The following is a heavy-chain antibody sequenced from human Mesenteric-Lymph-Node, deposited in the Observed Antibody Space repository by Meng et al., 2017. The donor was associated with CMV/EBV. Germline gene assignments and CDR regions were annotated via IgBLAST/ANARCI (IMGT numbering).Heavy chain of an antibody. CDR3: TRVGSAIDR. J-gene: IGHJ5*02. D-gene: IGHD2-15*01. V-gene: IGHV3-49*04. CDR1: GFTFGDYA. Sequence: GGSLRLSCTASGFTFGDYAMSWVRQAPGKGLEWVGFIRSKAYGGTTEYAASVKGRFTISRDDFKSIAYLQLNSLKTEDTAVYYCTRVGSAIDRWGQGTLVTVSS. CDR2: IRSKAYGGTT.